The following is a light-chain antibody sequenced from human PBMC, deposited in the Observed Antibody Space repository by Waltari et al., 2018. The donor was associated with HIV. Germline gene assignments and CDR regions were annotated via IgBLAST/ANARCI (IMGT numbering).Light chain of an antibody. J-gene: IGKJ4*01. CDR2: WAS. Sequence: DIVMTQSPVSLALSLGESATINCKSRQSVLYSTNNKNYLAWYQQKPGQPPKLLIYWASTRESGVPDRFSGSGSGTDFTLTISSLQAEDVAVYYCQQYYSTPLTFGGGTTVEIK. CDR3: QQYYSTPLT. CDR1: QSVLYSTNNKNY. V-gene: IGKV4-1*01.